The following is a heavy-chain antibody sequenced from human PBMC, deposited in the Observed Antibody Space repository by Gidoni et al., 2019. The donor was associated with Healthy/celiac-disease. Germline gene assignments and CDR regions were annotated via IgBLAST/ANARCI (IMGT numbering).Heavy chain of an antibody. CDR3: ARDWAFGGVIGKSGFDP. J-gene: IGHJ5*02. Sequence: QVQLQESGTGLVKPSGTLSVTCAVSGGSISSSNWWSWVRQPPGKGLEWFGEIYHSGSTNYNPSLKSRVTISVDKSKNQFSLKLSSVTAADTAVYYCARDWAFGGVIGKSGFDPWGQGTLVTVSS. CDR1: GGSISSSNW. D-gene: IGHD3-16*02. V-gene: IGHV4-4*02. CDR2: IYHSGST.